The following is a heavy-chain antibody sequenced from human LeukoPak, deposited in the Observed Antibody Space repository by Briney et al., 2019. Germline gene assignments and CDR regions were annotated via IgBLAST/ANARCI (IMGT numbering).Heavy chain of an antibody. CDR2: ISSSSSYI. CDR3: ARDPIVVVTATTDDAFDI. J-gene: IGHJ3*02. CDR1: GFTFGSYS. Sequence: GGSLRLSCSASGFTFGSYSMSWVRQAPGKGLEWVSSISSSSSYIYYADSVKGRFTISRDNSKNSLYLQMNSLRDEDTAVYYCARDPIVVVTATTDDAFDIWGQGTMVTVSS. V-gene: IGHV3-21*01. D-gene: IGHD2-21*02.